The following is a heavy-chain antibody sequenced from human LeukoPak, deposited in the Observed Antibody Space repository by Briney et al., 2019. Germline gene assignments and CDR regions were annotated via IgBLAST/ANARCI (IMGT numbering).Heavy chain of an antibody. J-gene: IGHJ4*02. D-gene: IGHD3-10*01. CDR1: VGSITTSIYY. Sequence: SETLSLTCTPSVGSITTSIYYCGWIRQPPGKGLEWIGSINYSGITYYNPSLKSRVTISVDTSKNQLFLKMSSVTAADTAVYYCARGEDLWFGDYWGQGILVTVSS. CDR2: INYSGIT. CDR3: ARGEDLWFGDY. V-gene: IGHV4-39*07.